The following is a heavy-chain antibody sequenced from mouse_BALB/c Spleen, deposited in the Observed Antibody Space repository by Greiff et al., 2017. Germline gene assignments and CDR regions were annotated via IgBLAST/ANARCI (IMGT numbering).Heavy chain of an antibody. V-gene: IGHV1-5*01. CDR2: IYPGNSDT. Sequence: EVKLQESGTVLVRPGASVKMSCKASGYSFTSYWMPWVKQRPGQGLEWIGAIYPGNSDTSYNQKFKGKAKLTAVTSASTAYIELSSLTNEDSAVYYCTKFITTVGYFDYWGQGTTLTVSS. D-gene: IGHD1-1*01. CDR1: GYSFTSYW. CDR3: TKFITTVGYFDY. J-gene: IGHJ2*01.